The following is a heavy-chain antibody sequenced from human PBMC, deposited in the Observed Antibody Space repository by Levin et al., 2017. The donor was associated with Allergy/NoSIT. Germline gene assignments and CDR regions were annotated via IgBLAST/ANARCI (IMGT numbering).Heavy chain of an antibody. V-gene: IGHV3-74*03. CDR3: ARGGCRSTSCLDY. Sequence: GGSLRLSCAASGFTFSPYWMHWVRQAPGKGLVWVSRITGDGRDTKYADSVGGRFTISRDNAKNTLYLEMNSLRAEDTAVYYCARGGCRSTSCLDYWGQGILVTVSS. D-gene: IGHD2-2*01. CDR2: ITGDGRDT. J-gene: IGHJ4*02. CDR1: GFTFSPYW.